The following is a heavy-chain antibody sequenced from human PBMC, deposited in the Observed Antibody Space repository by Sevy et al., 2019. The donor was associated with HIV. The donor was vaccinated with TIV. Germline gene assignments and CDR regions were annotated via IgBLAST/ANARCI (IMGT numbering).Heavy chain of an antibody. Sequence: GGSLRLSCAGYGFSFSGSDMHWVRQPTGKGLEWISSIGTLGDTFYADSVKGRFTISRDNAKSSLYLEMSSLRAGGTALYYCVRGLQTHCDRTACPLDHWGQGTLVTVSS. CDR1: GFSFSGSD. V-gene: IGHV3-13*01. J-gene: IGHJ5*02. CDR3: VRGLQTHCDRTACPLDH. CDR2: IGTLGDT. D-gene: IGHD2-21*01.